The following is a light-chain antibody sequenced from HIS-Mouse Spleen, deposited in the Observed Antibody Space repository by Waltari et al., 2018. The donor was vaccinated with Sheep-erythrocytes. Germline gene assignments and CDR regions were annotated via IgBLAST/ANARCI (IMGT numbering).Light chain of an antibody. CDR2: DVS. V-gene: IGLV2-11*01. J-gene: IGLJ1*01. CDR1: SSDVGGYNY. CDR3: CSYAGSYNHV. Sequence: QSPLTHPRSVSGSPGQSVTISCTGTSSDVGGYNYVSWYQQHPGKAPKLMIYDVSKRPSGVPDRFSGSKSGNTASLTISGLQAEDEADYYCCSYAGSYNHVFATGTKVTVL.